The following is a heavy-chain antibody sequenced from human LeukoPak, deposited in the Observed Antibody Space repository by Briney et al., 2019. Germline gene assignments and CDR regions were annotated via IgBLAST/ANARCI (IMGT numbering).Heavy chain of an antibody. Sequence: PGGSLRLSCAAPGFTFSSHWMHWVRQAPGKGLVWVSRINSDGSSTSYADSVKGRFTISRDNAKNTLNLQMNSLRAEDTAVYYCARDRRDGYNFNYWGQGTLVTVSS. D-gene: IGHD5-24*01. CDR3: ARDRRDGYNFNY. CDR1: GFTFSSHW. CDR2: INSDGSST. J-gene: IGHJ4*02. V-gene: IGHV3-74*01.